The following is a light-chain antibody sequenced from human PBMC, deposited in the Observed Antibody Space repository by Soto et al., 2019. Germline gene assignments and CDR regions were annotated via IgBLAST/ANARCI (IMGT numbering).Light chain of an antibody. Sequence: ESMLTQSPGTLSLSPGERATLSCRASQSVSTRYLAWYQQKPGQAPRLLIYGASITATGIPDRFSGSGSGTAFTLTISRLEPEDFAVYYCHQFGSSPPAFTFGQGTKLEI. J-gene: IGKJ2*01. CDR3: HQFGSSPPAFT. V-gene: IGKV3-20*01. CDR2: GAS. CDR1: QSVSTRY.